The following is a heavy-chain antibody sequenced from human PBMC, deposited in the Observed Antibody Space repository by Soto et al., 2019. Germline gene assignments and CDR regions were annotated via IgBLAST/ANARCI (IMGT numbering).Heavy chain of an antibody. CDR3: AKWRLGTYYDRLDDVFDI. D-gene: IGHD3-22*01. J-gene: IGHJ3*02. V-gene: IGHV4-59*01. Sequence: PSETLSLTCTVSGASISPYYWSWIRQFPGKGLEWIGYIKYSGSASYNPSLKSRVTISVDTSKNQFSLRLSSVTAADTAVYYCAKWRLGTYYDRLDDVFDIWGQGTMVTVSS. CDR1: GASISPYY. CDR2: IKYSGSA.